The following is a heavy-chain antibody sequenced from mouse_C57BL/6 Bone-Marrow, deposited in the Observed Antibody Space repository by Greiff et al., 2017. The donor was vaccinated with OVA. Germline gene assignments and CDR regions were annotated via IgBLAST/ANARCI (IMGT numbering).Heavy chain of an antibody. J-gene: IGHJ3*01. D-gene: IGHD2-4*01. CDR2: INPYNGGT. Sequence: EVKLQESGPVLVKPGASVKMSCKASGYTFTDYYMNWVKQSHGKSLEWIGVINPYNGGTSYNQKFKGKATLTVDKSSSTAYMELNSLTSEDSAVYYCARRSYDYAWFAYWGQGTLVTVSA. CDR3: ARRSYDYAWFAY. CDR1: GYTFTDYY. V-gene: IGHV1-19*01.